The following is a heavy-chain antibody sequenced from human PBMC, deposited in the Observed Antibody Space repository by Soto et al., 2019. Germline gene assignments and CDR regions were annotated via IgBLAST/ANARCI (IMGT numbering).Heavy chain of an antibody. Sequence: ASVKVSCKASGYTFTSYGISWVRQAPGQGLERMGWISAYNGNTNYAQKLQGRVTMTTDTSTSTAYMELRSLRSDDTAVYYCARDAPRITMVRGVIIASFPDAFDIGG. D-gene: IGHD3-10*01. J-gene: IGHJ3*02. V-gene: IGHV1-18*01. CDR2: ISAYNGNT. CDR1: GYTFTSYG. CDR3: ARDAPRITMVRGVIIASFPDAFDI.